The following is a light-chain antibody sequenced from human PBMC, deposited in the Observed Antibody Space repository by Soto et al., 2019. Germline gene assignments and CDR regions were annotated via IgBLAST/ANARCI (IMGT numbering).Light chain of an antibody. Sequence: EIVLTQSPATLSLSPGERATLSCRASQSVSSYLAWYQQKPGQAPRLLIYDASNRATGIPARFSGSGSRTDFTLTISSLEPEDFAVYYWQQRSNWPQITFGQGTRLEIK. J-gene: IGKJ5*01. CDR3: QQRSNWPQIT. V-gene: IGKV3-11*01. CDR1: QSVSSY. CDR2: DAS.